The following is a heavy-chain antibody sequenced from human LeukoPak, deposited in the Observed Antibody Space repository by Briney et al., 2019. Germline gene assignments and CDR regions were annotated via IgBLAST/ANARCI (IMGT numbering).Heavy chain of an antibody. D-gene: IGHD6-6*01. CDR3: ASTAARPSTYYYYYYMDV. V-gene: IGHV1-69*05. J-gene: IGHJ6*03. Sequence: SVKVSCKASGGTFSSYAISWVRQAPGQGLEWMGGIIPIFGTANYAQKFQGRVTITTDESTSTAYMELSSLRSEDTAVYYCASTAARPSTYYYYYYMDVWGKGTTVTVSS. CDR2: IIPIFGTA. CDR1: GGTFSSYA.